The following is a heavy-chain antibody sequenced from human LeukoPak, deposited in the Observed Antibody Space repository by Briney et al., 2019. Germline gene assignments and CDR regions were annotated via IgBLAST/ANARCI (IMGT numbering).Heavy chain of an antibody. D-gene: IGHD4-17*01. V-gene: IGHV4-34*01. CDR2: INHSGST. CDR3: ARDPARGGAEANWFDP. Sequence: SETLSLTCAVYGGSFSGYYWSWIRQPPGKGLEWIGEINHSGSTKYNPSLKSRVAISVDTSKNQLSLKLSSVTAVDTAVYYCARDPARGGAEANWFDPWGQGTPVTVSS. J-gene: IGHJ5*02. CDR1: GGSFSGYY.